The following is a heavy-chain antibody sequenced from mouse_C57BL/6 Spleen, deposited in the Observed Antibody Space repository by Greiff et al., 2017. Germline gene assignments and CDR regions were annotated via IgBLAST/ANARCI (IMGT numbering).Heavy chain of an antibody. CDR2: IDPENGDT. J-gene: IGHJ2*01. CDR3: TTDTTVPY. V-gene: IGHV14-4*01. CDR1: GFNIKDDY. D-gene: IGHD1-1*01. Sequence: VHVKQSGAELVRPGASVKLSCTASGFNIKDDYMHWVKQRPEQGLEWIGWIDPENGDTEYASKFQGKATITADTSSNTAYLQLSSLTSEDTAVYYCTTDTTVPYWGQGTTLTVSS.